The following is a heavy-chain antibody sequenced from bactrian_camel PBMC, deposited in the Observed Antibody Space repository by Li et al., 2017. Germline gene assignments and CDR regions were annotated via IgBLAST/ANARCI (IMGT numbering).Heavy chain of an antibody. CDR3: AAAKGLPDLLRGGYLSARSYNY. CDR2: ILRDGRKT. V-gene: IGHV3S6*01. D-gene: IGHD3*01. CDR1: GFTFSSYW. Sequence: VQLVESGGGLVQPGGSLRLSCAASGFTFSSYWMYWVRQAPGKGLEWVSSILRDGRKTYYADSVEGRFTISHDNAKNTLYLQMNSLKPEDTAIYYCAAAKGLPDLLRGGYLSARSYNYWGRGTQVTVS. J-gene: IGHJ4*01.